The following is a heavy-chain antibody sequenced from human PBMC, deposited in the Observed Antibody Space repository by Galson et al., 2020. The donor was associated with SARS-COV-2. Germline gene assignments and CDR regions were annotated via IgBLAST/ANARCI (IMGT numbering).Heavy chain of an antibody. Sequence: SVKVSCKASGGTFSSYAISWVRQAPGQGLEWMGGIIPIFGTANYAQKFQGRVTITADESTSTAYMELSSLRSEDTAVYYCARDGEAVAGTYYYYGMDVWGQGTTVTVSS. CDR2: IIPIFGTA. V-gene: IGHV1-69*13. CDR3: ARDGEAVAGTYYYYGMDV. CDR1: GGTFSSYA. D-gene: IGHD6-19*01. J-gene: IGHJ6*02.